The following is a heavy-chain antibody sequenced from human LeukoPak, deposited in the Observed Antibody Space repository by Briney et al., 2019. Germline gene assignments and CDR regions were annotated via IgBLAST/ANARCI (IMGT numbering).Heavy chain of an antibody. J-gene: IGHJ4*02. D-gene: IGHD2-8*02. V-gene: IGHV3-23*01. Sequence: GGSLRLSCAASEFTFSTFAMIWVRQPPGKGLEWVSSIFPSGGEIHYADSVRGRFTISRDNSKSTLSLQMNSLRAEDTAIYYCATYRQVLLPFESWGQGTLVTVSS. CDR3: ATYRQVLLPFES. CDR2: IFPSGGEI. CDR1: EFTFSTFA.